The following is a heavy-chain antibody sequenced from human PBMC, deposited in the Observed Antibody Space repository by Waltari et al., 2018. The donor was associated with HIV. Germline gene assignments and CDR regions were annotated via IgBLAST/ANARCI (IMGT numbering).Heavy chain of an antibody. CDR1: GYTLSAYT. V-gene: IGHV1-18*01. CDR3: ARGVSIVRGVMIRGHMDV. J-gene: IGHJ6*02. D-gene: IGHD3-10*01. Sequence: VQLVQSGAEMRKPGASVKVSCRPSGYTLSAYTTSWLRQAPGQGLEWMGWSSGYNENTNYAQKFQGRVNMTTDTSTSTAHMELRSLRSDDTALYYCARGVSIVRGVMIRGHMDVWGQGTTVTVSS. CDR2: SSGYNENT.